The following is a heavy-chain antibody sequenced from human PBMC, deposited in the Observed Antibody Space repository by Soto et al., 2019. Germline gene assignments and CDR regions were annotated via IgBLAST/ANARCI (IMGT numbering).Heavy chain of an antibody. V-gene: IGHV1-18*04. J-gene: IGHJ4*02. Sequence: ASVKVSCKASGYTFINYGISWVRQAPGQAREWLGWINTYSDRTNYAQEFQGRVSLTTEKSTSTVYMELRSLRSGDTALYYCARNYTGRGYFDHWGQGSLVNVSS. CDR1: GYTFINYG. D-gene: IGHD2-8*02. CDR2: INTYSDRT. CDR3: ARNYTGRGYFDH.